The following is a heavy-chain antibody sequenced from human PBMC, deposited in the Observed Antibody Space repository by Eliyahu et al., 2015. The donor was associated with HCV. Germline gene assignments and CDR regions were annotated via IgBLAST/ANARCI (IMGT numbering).Heavy chain of an antibody. Sequence: EVQLVESGGGLVQPGGSLRLSCEASGFTFSRRSINWVRQAPGKGLEWRFHTLIQIVSTFYADSVKGRFTISRDNAKNSLYLQMNSLRAEDTAVYYCVILMGDSYTLDIWGQGTMVTVSS. CDR3: VILMGDSYTLDI. J-gene: IGHJ3*02. D-gene: IGHD3-16*02. CDR1: GFTFSRRS. CDR2: LIQIVST. V-gene: IGHV3-48*01.